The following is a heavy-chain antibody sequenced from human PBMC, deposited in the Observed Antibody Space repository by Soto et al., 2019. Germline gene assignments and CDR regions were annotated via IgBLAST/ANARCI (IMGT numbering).Heavy chain of an antibody. J-gene: IGHJ6*02. V-gene: IGHV5-51*01. D-gene: IGHD3-22*01. CDR2: IYPGDSDT. Sequence: GESLKISCKGCGYSFTSYWIGWVRQMPGKGLEWMGIIYPGDSDTRYSPSFQGQVTISADKSISTAYLQWSSLKASDTAMYYCARGGLRSSGYYYSSGMDVWGQGTTVTVSS. CDR1: GYSFTSYW. CDR3: ARGGLRSSGYYYSSGMDV.